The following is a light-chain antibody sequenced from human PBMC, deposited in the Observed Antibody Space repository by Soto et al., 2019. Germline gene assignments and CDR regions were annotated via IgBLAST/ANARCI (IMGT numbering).Light chain of an antibody. CDR3: QQYNNWPRT. CDR1: RSISRY. Sequence: EIVMTQTPDTLSVSPGEGPTLSCRASRSISRYLAWYQHQPGQXPRXXIYGASTRATGIPARFSAIVSGTEVTINIRSLQSEDGAVYYGQQYNNWPRTFGQGTKVDIK. J-gene: IGKJ1*01. CDR2: GAS. V-gene: IGKV3-15*01.